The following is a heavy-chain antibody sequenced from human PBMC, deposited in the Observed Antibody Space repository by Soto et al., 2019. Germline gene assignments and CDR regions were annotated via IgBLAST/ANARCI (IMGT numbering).Heavy chain of an antibody. Sequence: GGSLRLSCAASGLSVSSNDMSWVRRAPGKGLECVSIIYSADNTFYVDSVKGRLIISRDNSKNTVYLQMNSLRADDTAVYYCARGSLYWGQGTLVTVSS. CDR2: IYSADNT. V-gene: IGHV3-66*01. CDR1: GLSVSSND. CDR3: ARGSLY. J-gene: IGHJ4*01.